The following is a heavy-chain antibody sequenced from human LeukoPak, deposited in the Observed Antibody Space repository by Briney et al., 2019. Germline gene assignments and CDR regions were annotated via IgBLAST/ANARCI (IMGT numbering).Heavy chain of an antibody. V-gene: IGHV3-20*04. J-gene: IGHJ6*02. Sequence: GGSLRLSCAASGFTFDDYGMSWVRQAPGKGLEWVSGINWNGGSTGYADSVKGRFTISRDNAKNSLYLQMNSLRVEDTALYYCAKHSPGSGSRSGMDVWGQGTTVTVSS. CDR2: INWNGGST. CDR1: GFTFDDYG. CDR3: AKHSPGSGSRSGMDV. D-gene: IGHD3-10*01.